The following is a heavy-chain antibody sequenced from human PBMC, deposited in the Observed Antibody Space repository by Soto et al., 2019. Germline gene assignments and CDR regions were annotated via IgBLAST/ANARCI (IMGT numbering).Heavy chain of an antibody. CDR2: ISPDGGST. V-gene: IGHV1-46*01. CDR1: GYDFTDHY. CDR3: ARATRGGVIIVRTSGQIHY. Sequence: ASVNVSFKASGYDFTDHYIHWVRQAPGQWLEWMGIISPDGGSTRYSQKFQARITITRDTSTSTVYMELSSLRSEDTAVYYCARATRGGVIIVRTSGQIHYWVQGTLVTVS. D-gene: IGHD3-10*01. J-gene: IGHJ4*02.